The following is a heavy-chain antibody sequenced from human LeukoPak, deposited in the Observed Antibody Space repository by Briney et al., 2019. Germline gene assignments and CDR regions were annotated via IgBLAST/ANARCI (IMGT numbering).Heavy chain of an antibody. CDR2: IYSSGST. Sequence: SETLSLTCTVSGGSISSYYWSWIRRPPGKGLEWIGHIYSSGSTNYKPSLKSRVTMSVDTSKNQFSLKLTSVTAADTAVYYCARGGPTIAARRTFDYWGQGTLVTVSS. V-gene: IGHV4-59*01. D-gene: IGHD6-6*01. J-gene: IGHJ4*02. CDR3: ARGGPTIAARRTFDY. CDR1: GGSISSYY.